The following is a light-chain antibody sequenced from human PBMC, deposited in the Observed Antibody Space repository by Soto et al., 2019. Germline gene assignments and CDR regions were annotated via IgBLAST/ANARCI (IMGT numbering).Light chain of an antibody. CDR1: SSNIGINT. Sequence: QSALTQPPSASGTPGQRVTFSCSGSSSNIGINTVNWYRQLPGTAPQLLISDNHRRPSGVPDRFSGSKSGTSASLAISGLHSADEATYPCAAWDVSLKGFVFGTGTKVTV. J-gene: IGLJ1*01. V-gene: IGLV1-44*01. CDR3: AAWDVSLKGFV. CDR2: DNH.